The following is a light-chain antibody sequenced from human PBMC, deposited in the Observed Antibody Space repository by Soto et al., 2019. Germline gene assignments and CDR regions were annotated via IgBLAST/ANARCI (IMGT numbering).Light chain of an antibody. Sequence: EIVMTQSPATLSASPGERATLSCRASQSVNNFLAWYQQRPGQAPRLLMYEASNRATGVPARFSGSGSGTDFTLTISSLEPEDFAIYYCQQRRNWPPTFGQGTKVDIK. CDR1: QSVNNF. J-gene: IGKJ1*01. CDR3: QQRRNWPPT. CDR2: EAS. V-gene: IGKV3-11*01.